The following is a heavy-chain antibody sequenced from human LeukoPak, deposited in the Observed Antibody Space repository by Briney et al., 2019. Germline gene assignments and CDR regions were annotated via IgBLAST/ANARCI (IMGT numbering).Heavy chain of an antibody. CDR3: AKCAQSYGNDAFDL. Sequence: GGSLRLSCAASEFSFGNFAMSWVRQAPGKGLEWVSYIRGGGAGALYADSVKGRFTVSRDNSRSTLYLQMNSLRVEDTAVYYCAKCAQSYGNDAFDLWGPGTMVTVSS. CDR1: EFSFGNFA. D-gene: IGHD3-16*01. V-gene: IGHV3-23*01. J-gene: IGHJ3*01. CDR2: IRGGGAGA.